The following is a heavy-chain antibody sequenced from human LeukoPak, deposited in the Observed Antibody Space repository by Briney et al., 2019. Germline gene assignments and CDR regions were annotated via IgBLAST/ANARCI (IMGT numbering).Heavy chain of an antibody. CDR1: GYSINGGYY. CDR3: ARMGVAHYYDSSTYFPVAFDV. CDR2: IFHSGSV. J-gene: IGHJ3*01. D-gene: IGHD3-22*01. V-gene: IGHV4-38-2*01. Sequence: PSDTLSLTCVVSGYSINGGYYWGWIRQSPGKRLEWIGTIFHSGSVYYNPSLKSRLTLSVDPPKNQFSLKLKSVTAADTAVYFCARMGVAHYYDSSTYFPVAFDVWGQGTMVTVS.